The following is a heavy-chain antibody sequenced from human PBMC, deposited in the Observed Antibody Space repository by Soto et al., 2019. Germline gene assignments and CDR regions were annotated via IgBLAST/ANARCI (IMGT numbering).Heavy chain of an antibody. D-gene: IGHD1-26*01. CDR3: AADSGSYSTFDY. J-gene: IGHJ4*02. CDR1: GFTFTSSA. V-gene: IGHV1-58*01. CDR2: IVVGSGNT. Sequence: SVKVSCQASGFTFTSSALQWVRQARGQRLEWIGWIVVGSGNTNYAQKFQERVTITRDMSTSTAYMELSSLRSEDTAVYYCAADSGSYSTFDYWGQGTLVTVSS.